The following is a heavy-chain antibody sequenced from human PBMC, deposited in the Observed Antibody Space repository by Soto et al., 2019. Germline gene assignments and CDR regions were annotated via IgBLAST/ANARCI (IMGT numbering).Heavy chain of an antibody. CDR3: AKDKPLPDYYYYMDV. V-gene: IGHV3-23*01. CDR1: GFTFSSYA. CDR2: ISGSGGST. J-gene: IGHJ6*03. Sequence: PGGSLRLSCAASGFTFSSYAMSWVRQAPGKGLEWVSAISGSGGSTYYADSVKGRFAISRDNSKNTLYLQMNSLRAEDTAVYYCAKDKPLPDYYYYMDVWGKGTTVTVSS.